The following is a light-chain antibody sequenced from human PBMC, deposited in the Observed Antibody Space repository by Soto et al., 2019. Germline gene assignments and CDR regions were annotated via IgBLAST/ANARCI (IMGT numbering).Light chain of an antibody. CDR2: KAS. CDR3: QQYDLYPWT. J-gene: IGKJ1*01. CDR1: QSISSW. V-gene: IGKV1-5*03. Sequence: DIQMTQSPSTLSASVGDRVTITCRASQSISSWLAWYQQKPGKAPKLLIYKASILESGVPSRFSGSGSGTEFTLTISSLQPDDFASYYCQQYDLYPWTFGQGTKVEI.